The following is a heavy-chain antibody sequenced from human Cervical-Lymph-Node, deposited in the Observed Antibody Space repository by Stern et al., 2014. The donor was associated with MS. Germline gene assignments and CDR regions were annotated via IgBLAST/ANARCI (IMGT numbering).Heavy chain of an antibody. CDR1: GFTFSSYS. Sequence: EVQLVESGGGLVKPGGSLRLSCAASGFTFSSYSMNWVRQAPGKVLEWVSSISSSSSYIYYADSVKGRFTISRDNAKNSLYLQMNSLRAEDTAVYYCARYQYYYDSSGFDYWGQGTLVTVSS. CDR2: ISSSSSYI. J-gene: IGHJ4*02. CDR3: ARYQYYYDSSGFDY. V-gene: IGHV3-21*01. D-gene: IGHD3-22*01.